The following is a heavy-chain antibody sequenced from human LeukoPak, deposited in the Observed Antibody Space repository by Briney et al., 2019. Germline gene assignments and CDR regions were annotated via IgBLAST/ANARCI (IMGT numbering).Heavy chain of an antibody. D-gene: IGHD6-19*01. CDR3: ARTSPYSSGWYNWFDP. Sequence: SVKVSCKASGGTFSSYAISWVRQAPGQGLEWMGGIIPIFGTANYAQKFQGRVTITADESTSTAYMELGSLRSEDTAVYYCARTSPYSSGWYNWFDPWGQGTLVTVSS. CDR1: GGTFSSYA. V-gene: IGHV1-69*13. CDR2: IIPIFGTA. J-gene: IGHJ5*02.